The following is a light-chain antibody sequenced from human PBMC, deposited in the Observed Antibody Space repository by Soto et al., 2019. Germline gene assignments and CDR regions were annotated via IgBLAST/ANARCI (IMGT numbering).Light chain of an antibody. CDR3: QQYGSSSWT. CDR1: QSVSASY. CDR2: AAS. Sequence: EMVLAQSPGTLSLSPCEIATLSCSSSQSVSASYLAWYQQKPGQAPSLLINAASSRATGIPDRFSGSGSGTDFTLTISRLEPEDFAVYYCQQYGSSSWTFGQGTKVDI. V-gene: IGKV3-20*01. J-gene: IGKJ1*01.